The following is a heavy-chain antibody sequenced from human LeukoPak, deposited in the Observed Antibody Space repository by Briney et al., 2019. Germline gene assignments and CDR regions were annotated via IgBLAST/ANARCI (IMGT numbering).Heavy chain of an antibody. CDR1: GFTFSTYW. J-gene: IGHJ4*02. V-gene: IGHV3-74*01. D-gene: IGHD2-2*01. CDR3: VRDRYPAAREFDY. Sequence: GGSLRLSCAASGFTFSTYWMHWVRQAPGKGLVWVSRINTDGSLMNYADSVKGRFTISRDNAKNTLYLQMNSLRAEDTAVYYCVRDRYPAAREFDYWGQGTLVTVSS. CDR2: INTDGSLM.